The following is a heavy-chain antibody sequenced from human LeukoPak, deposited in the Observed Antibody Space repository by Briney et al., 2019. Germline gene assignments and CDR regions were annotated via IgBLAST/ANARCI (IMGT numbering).Heavy chain of an antibody. CDR3: AKDLDFDYVRMVDY. J-gene: IGHJ4*02. D-gene: IGHD3-16*01. Sequence: GGSLRLSCAASGFTFSAYAMSWVRQTPGKGLEWVSGISATGSSTYYADSVKGRFTISRDNSKNTLSLQMNSLRAEDTAVYYCAKDLDFDYVRMVDYWGQGTLVTVSS. CDR2: ISATGSST. CDR1: GFTFSAYA. V-gene: IGHV3-23*01.